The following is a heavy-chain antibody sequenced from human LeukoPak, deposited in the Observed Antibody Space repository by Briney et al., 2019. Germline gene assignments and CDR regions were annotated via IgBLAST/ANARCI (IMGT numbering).Heavy chain of an antibody. Sequence: SVKVSCKASGGTNSSYAISWVRQAPGQGLEWMGRIIPIFGTANYAQKFQGRVTITADKSTSTAYMGLSSLRSEDTAVYYCAREGVDTAPYYFDYWGQGTLVTVSS. CDR1: GGTNSSYA. CDR3: AREGVDTAPYYFDY. D-gene: IGHD5-18*01. CDR2: IIPIFGTA. J-gene: IGHJ4*02. V-gene: IGHV1-69*06.